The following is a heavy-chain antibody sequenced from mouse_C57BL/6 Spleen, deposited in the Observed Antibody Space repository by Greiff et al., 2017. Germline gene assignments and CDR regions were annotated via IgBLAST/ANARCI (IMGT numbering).Heavy chain of an antibody. CDR1: GYSITSDY. Sequence: EVHLVESGPGLAKPSQTLSLTCSVTGYSITSDYWNWIRKFPGNKLEYMGYISYSGSTYYNPSLKSRISITRDTSKNQYYLQLNSVTTEDTATYYGARSLDSSGYPAWFAYWGQGTLVTVSA. J-gene: IGHJ3*01. V-gene: IGHV3-8*01. D-gene: IGHD3-2*02. CDR2: ISYSGST. CDR3: ARSLDSSGYPAWFAY.